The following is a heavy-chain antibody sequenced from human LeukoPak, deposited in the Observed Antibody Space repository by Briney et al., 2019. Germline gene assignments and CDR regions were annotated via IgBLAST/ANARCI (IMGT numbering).Heavy chain of an antibody. CDR2: INHSGST. CDR1: GGSFSGYY. CDR3: ARELRGYSYGSVDY. V-gene: IGHV4-34*01. J-gene: IGHJ4*02. D-gene: IGHD5-18*01. Sequence: ETSETLSLTCAVYGGSFSGYYWSWIRQPPGKGLEWIGEINHSGSTNYNPSLKSRVTISVDTSKNQFPLKLSSVTAADTAVYYCARELRGYSYGSVDYWGQGTLVTASS.